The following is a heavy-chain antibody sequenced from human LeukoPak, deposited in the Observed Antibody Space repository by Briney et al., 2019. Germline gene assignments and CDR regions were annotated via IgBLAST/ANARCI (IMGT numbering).Heavy chain of an antibody. CDR1: GFTFSSYA. CDR2: IHYSGST. D-gene: IGHD6-19*01. CDR3: TRHPLLPYSSGYSDY. Sequence: GSLRLSCAASGFTFSSYAMGWIRQPPGKGLEWIALIHYSGSTYYNPSLKSRVTISVDTSKNQFSLKLTSVTAADTAVYYCTRHPLLPYSSGYSDYWGQGTLVTVSS. V-gene: IGHV4-39*01. J-gene: IGHJ4*02.